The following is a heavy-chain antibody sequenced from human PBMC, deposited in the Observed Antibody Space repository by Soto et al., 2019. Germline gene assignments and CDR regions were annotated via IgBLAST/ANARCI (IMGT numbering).Heavy chain of an antibody. V-gene: IGHV3-21*01. Sequence: PGGSLRLSCAASGFTFSSYSMNWVRQAPGKGLEWVSSISSSSSYIYYADSVKGRFTISRDNAKNSLYLQMNSLRAEDTAVYYCAXDSPGYCSGRSCYSIDYWGQGTLVTVSS. CDR2: ISSSSSYI. D-gene: IGHD2-15*01. CDR1: GFTFSSYS. CDR3: AXDSPGYCSGRSCYSIDY. J-gene: IGHJ4*02.